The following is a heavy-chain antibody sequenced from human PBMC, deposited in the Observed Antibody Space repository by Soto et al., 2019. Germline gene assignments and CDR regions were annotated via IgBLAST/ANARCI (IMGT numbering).Heavy chain of an antibody. Sequence: SLRLSCAASGFTFSAYAMHWVRQAPVKGLEWVAVISYDGGSKDYADSVKGRFTISRDNSKNTLYLQMNSLRDEDTAVYYCARGAVTTNYYYYGMDVWGQGTTVTVSS. CDR2: ISYDGGSK. CDR3: ARGAVTTNYYYYGMDV. V-gene: IGHV3-30-3*01. J-gene: IGHJ6*02. CDR1: GFTFSAYA. D-gene: IGHD4-17*01.